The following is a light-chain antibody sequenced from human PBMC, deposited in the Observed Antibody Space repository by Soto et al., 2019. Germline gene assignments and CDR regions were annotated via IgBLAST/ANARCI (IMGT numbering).Light chain of an antibody. V-gene: IGKV3-11*01. CDR1: QSVSSY. Sequence: DIVMTQSPDSLAVSPGERATLSCRASQSVSSYLSWYQQKPGQAPRLLIYDASNRATGIPARFSGSGSGTDFTLTISSLEPEDFAVYYCQQYYSTPGSTFGQGTRLEIK. CDR2: DAS. CDR3: QQYYSTPGST. J-gene: IGKJ5*01.